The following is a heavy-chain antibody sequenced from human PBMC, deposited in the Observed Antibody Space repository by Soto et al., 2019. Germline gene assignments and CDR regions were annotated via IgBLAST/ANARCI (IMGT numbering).Heavy chain of an antibody. CDR3: AKDDCSSTSCFPLVNWFDP. V-gene: IGHV3-30*18. CDR1: GFTFSSYG. J-gene: IGHJ5*02. D-gene: IGHD2-2*01. CDR2: ISYDGSNK. Sequence: PGGSLRLSCAASGFTFSSYGMHWVRQAPGKGLEWVAVISYDGSNKYYADSVKGRFTISRDNSKNTLYLQMNSLRAEDTAVYYCAKDDCSSTSCFPLVNWFDPWGQGTLVTVSS.